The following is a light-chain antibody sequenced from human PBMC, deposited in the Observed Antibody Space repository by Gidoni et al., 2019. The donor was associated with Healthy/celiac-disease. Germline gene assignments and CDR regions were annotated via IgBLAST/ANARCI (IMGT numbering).Light chain of an antibody. CDR3: QQYKGT. J-gene: IGKJ1*01. CDR1: QSISSC. CDR2: DAS. Sequence: DIQMTQSPSTLSASVGDRVTITCRASQSISSCLAWYQQKPGKAPKLLIYDASSLESGVPSRFSGSGSATEFTLPLRSLQADYFGPYCCQQYKGTFGQGTKVEIK. V-gene: IGKV1-5*01.